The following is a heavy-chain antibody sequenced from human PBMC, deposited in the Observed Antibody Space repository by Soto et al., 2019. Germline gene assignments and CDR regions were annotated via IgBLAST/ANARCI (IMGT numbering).Heavy chain of an antibody. CDR3: TTAPPFHCTNCVCYSNFDY. J-gene: IGHJ4*02. V-gene: IGHV3-15*01. Sequence: DVQLVESGVGLVKPGGSLRLSCEASGFTFNTAWMSWVRQAPGKGLEWVGRVKSKIDGGTTDYAAPVKGRFTISRDDSKKTLYLQMNSLQTEDKAVYYCTTAPPFHCTNCVCYSNFDYWGQGTLVTVSS. CDR2: VKSKIDGGTT. D-gene: IGHD2-8*01. CDR1: GFTFNTAW.